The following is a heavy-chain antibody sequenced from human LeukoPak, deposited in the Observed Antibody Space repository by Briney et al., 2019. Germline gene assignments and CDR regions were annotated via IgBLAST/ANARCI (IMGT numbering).Heavy chain of an antibody. J-gene: IGHJ4*02. V-gene: IGHV4-59*01. Sequence: PSETLSLTCTVSGGSISSYYWSWIRQPPGKGLEWIAYIYYSGSTNYNPSLKSRVTISVDTSKNQFSLKLSSVTAAHTAVYYCARGGVYFEYWGQGTLVTVSS. CDR3: ARGGVYFEY. CDR1: GGSISSYY. CDR2: IYYSGST. D-gene: IGHD3-16*01.